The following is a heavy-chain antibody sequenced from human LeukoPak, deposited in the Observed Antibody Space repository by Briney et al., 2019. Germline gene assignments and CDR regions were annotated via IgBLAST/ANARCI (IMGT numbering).Heavy chain of an antibody. CDR3: AELGITMIGGV. V-gene: IGHV3-48*04. CDR1: GFTFSSYS. J-gene: IGHJ6*04. CDR2: ISSSGSTI. D-gene: IGHD3-10*02. Sequence: GGSLRLSCAASGFTFSSYSMNWVRQAPGKGLEWVSSISSSGSTIYYADSVKGRFTISRDNAKNSLYLQMNSLRAEDTAVFYCAELGITMIGGVWGKGTTVTISS.